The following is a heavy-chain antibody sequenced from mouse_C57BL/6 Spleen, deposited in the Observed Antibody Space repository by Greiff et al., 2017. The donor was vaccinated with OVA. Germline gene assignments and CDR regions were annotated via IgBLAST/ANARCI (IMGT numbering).Heavy chain of an antibody. CDR3: ARYGYDGAAWFAY. CDR2: IDPGDGET. J-gene: IGHJ3*01. CDR1: GFNIKDYY. D-gene: IGHD2-2*01. Sequence: EVQLQQSGAELVKPGASVKLSCTASGFNIKDYYMHWVKQRTEQGLAWIGRIDPGDGETKYAPKFQGKATITADKSSNTAYLQLSSLTSEDTAVDDCARYGYDGAAWFAYWGQGTLVTVSA. V-gene: IGHV14-2*01.